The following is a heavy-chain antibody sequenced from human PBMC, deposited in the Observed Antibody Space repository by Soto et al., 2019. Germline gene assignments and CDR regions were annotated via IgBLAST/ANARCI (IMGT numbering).Heavy chain of an antibody. Sequence: SETLSLTCTVSGGSISSSSYYWVWIRQPPGKGLEWIGSIYYSGSTYYNPSLKSRVTISVDTSKNQFSLKLSSVAAADTAVYYCARPSRLRFLESPLDVWGQGTTVTVSS. D-gene: IGHD3-3*01. CDR2: IYYSGST. CDR3: ARPSRLRFLESPLDV. J-gene: IGHJ6*02. V-gene: IGHV4-39*01. CDR1: GGSISSSSYY.